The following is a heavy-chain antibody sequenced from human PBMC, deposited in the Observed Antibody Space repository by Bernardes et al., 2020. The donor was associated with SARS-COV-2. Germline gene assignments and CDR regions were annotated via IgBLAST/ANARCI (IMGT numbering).Heavy chain of an antibody. CDR3: AKDGLRADWGYFDR. J-gene: IGHJ2*01. V-gene: IGHV3-43*02. CDR2: ISGDGGST. D-gene: IGHD2-21*02. Sequence: GGSLRLSCAASGFTFDDYAMHWVRQAPGKGLEWVSLISGDGGSTYYADSVKGRFTISRDNSKNSLYLQMNSLRTEDTALYYCAKDGLRADWGYFDRWGRGSLVTVTS. CDR1: GFTFDDYA.